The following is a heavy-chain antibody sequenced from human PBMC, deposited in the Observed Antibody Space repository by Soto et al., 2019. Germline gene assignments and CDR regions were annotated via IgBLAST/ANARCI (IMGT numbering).Heavy chain of an antibody. CDR3: SFSMASNLVGGLPYY. V-gene: IGHV3-9*01. D-gene: IGHD3-16*01. J-gene: IGHJ4*01. Sequence: LRLSSAASRFFFGDYAFHWVRQAPGKGLEWVAGITSRGTDIAYADSVKGRFIISRDNAMNVLHLHMNSLRPEDTAVYYCSFSMASNLVGGLPYYWGAVTQFTV. CDR1: RFFFGDYA. CDR2: ITSRGTDI.